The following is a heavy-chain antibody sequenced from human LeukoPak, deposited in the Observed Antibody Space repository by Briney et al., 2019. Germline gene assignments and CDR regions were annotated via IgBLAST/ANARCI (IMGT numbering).Heavy chain of an antibody. CDR1: GFTFSGYA. D-gene: IGHD5-18*01. V-gene: IGHV3-23*01. CDR2: ISGSGGST. CDR3: AKGLAQLWFY. J-gene: IGHJ4*02. Sequence: GGSLRLSCATSGFTFSGYAMSWVRQAPGKGLEWVSAISGSGGSTYYADSVKGRFTISRDNSKNTLYLQINSLRAEDTAVYYCAKGLAQLWFYWGQGTLVTVSS.